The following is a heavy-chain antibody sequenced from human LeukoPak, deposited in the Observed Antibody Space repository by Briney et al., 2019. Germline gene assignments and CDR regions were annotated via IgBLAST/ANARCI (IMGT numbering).Heavy chain of an antibody. CDR1: GYSFTSYW. D-gene: IGHD2-2*01. CDR2: IYPGDSDT. CDR3: ARGQSCSSTSCYWVGGKDWFDP. J-gene: IGHJ5*02. V-gene: IGHV5-51*01. Sequence: GESLKISCKGSGYSFTSYWIGWVRQMPGKGLEWMGIIYPGDSDTRYSPSFQGQVTISADKSISTAYLQWSSLKASDTAMYYCARGQSCSSTSCYWVGGKDWFDPWGQGTLVTVSS.